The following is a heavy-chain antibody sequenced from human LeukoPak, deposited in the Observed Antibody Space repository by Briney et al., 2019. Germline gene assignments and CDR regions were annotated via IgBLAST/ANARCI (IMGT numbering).Heavy chain of an antibody. V-gene: IGHV1-69*13. CDR2: IVPMFGRP. D-gene: IGHD3-10*01. Sequence: ASVKVSCKASGYTFTSYGISWVRQAPGQGLEWMGGIVPMFGRPNYAQKFQVRVTISAEESTSTAHMELSSLTSDDTAVYYCARGTYCGSANYYHVDYFNYWSQGTLVTVSS. J-gene: IGHJ4*02. CDR1: GYTFTSYG. CDR3: ARGTYCGSANYYHVDYFNY.